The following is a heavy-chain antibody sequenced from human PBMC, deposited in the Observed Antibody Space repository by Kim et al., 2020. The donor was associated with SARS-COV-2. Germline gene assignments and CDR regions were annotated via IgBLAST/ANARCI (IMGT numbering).Heavy chain of an antibody. J-gene: IGHJ4*02. D-gene: IGHD1-1*01. Sequence: YIYYADSVKGRFTISRDNAKNSLYLQMNSLRAEDTAVYYCARDERHNFDYWGQGTLVTVSS. CDR3: ARDERHNFDY. CDR2: YI. V-gene: IGHV3-21*01.